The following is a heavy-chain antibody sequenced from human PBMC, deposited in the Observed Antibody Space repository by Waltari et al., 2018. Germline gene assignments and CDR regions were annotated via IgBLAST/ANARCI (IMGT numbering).Heavy chain of an antibody. V-gene: IGHV1-2*02. Sequence: QLQLVQSGAEVKRPGASVKVSCQASGCLFTDYSMHWVRQAPGQGLEWMGWINPNSGGTNYAQKFQGRVIMTRDTSIGTVYMELSSLQSDDTAIYYCASWSAPFDYWGQGTLVTVSS. CDR3: ASWSAPFDY. CDR1: GCLFTDYS. D-gene: IGHD3-3*01. J-gene: IGHJ4*02. CDR2: INPNSGGT.